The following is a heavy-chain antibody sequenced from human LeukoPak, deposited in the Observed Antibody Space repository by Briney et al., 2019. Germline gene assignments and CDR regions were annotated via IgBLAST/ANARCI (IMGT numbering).Heavy chain of an antibody. CDR3: ARVLGSGSYYYYYYYGMDV. D-gene: IGHD3-10*01. CDR2: IYYSGST. V-gene: IGHV4-59*12. CDR1: GVSISSYY. J-gene: IGHJ6*02. Sequence: SETLSLTCTVSGVSISSYYWSWIRQPPGKGLEWIGYIYYSGSTNYNPSLKSRVTISVDTSKNQFSLKLSSVTAADTAVYYCARVLGSGSYYYYYYYGMDVWGQGTTVTVSS.